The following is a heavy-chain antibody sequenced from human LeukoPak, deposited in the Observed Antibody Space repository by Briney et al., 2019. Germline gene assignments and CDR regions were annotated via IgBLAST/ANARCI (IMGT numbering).Heavy chain of an antibody. V-gene: IGHV4-59*12. CDR1: GGSISSYY. CDR3: ARDLVGGSYRYYYMDV. CDR2: IYYSGRT. J-gene: IGHJ6*03. D-gene: IGHD1-26*01. Sequence: SETLSLTCTVSGGSISSYYWSWIRQPPGKGLEWIGYIYYSGRTNYNPSLKSRVTISVDTSKNQFSLKLSSVTAADTAVYYCARDLVGGSYRYYYMDVWGKGTTVTISS.